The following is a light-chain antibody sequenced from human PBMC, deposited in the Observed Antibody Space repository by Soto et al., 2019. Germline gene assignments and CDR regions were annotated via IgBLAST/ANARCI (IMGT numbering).Light chain of an antibody. CDR1: QNIRNY. CDR3: QQSSSIPYS. CDR2: AAY. V-gene: IGKV1-39*01. J-gene: IGKJ2*03. Sequence: DIQMTQSPSSLSASVGDRVTITCRASQNIRNYLNWYQQTPGKAPTLLIYAAYILQSGVPSRFSGSGSGTDFTLIISSLQTDDFTPYYCQQSSSIPYSFGHGTNLEIK.